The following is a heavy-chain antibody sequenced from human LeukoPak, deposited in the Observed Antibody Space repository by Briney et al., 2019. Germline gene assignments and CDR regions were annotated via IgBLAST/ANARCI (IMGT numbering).Heavy chain of an antibody. D-gene: IGHD5-18*01. CDR3: AKGTYSHGYGNWFDP. CDR1: GFTFSSYA. V-gene: IGHV3-23*01. CDR2: ISGSGGST. Sequence: GGSLRLSCAASGFTFSSYAMSWVRQAPGKGLEWVSAISGSGGSTYYADSVKGRFTISRDNSKNTLYLQMNSLRAEDTAVYYCAKGTYSHGYGNWFDPWGQGTLVTVSS. J-gene: IGHJ5*02.